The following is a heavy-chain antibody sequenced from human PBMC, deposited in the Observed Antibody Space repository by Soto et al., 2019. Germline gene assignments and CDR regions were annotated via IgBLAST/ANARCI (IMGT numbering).Heavy chain of an antibody. CDR1: GESVNGHY. D-gene: IGHD2-21*01. J-gene: IGHJ5*02. CDR2: IKHTGDT. CDR3: GTRRTGCGLLIPPFEP. V-gene: IGHV4-34*01. Sequence: TLSVTCAAYGESVNGHYWTLVRKPPGKGLEWSREIKHTGDTRHSPCLGSLLTMSVDRCKSHFSLRLSSVSAGDTAIFYCGTRRTGCGLLIPPFEPRGQGTQGTVAS.